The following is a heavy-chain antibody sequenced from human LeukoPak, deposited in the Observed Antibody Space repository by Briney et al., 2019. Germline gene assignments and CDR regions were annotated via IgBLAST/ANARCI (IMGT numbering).Heavy chain of an antibody. Sequence: PGESLKISCKGSGYSFTSYWIGWVRQMPGKGLEWMGIIYPGDSDTRYSPSFQGQVTISADKSISTAYLQWSSLKASDTAMYYCARHAETYYDFWSGSTYWGQGTLVTVSS. V-gene: IGHV5-51*01. CDR2: IYPGDSDT. J-gene: IGHJ4*02. D-gene: IGHD3-3*01. CDR3: ARHAETYYDFWSGSTY. CDR1: GYSFTSYW.